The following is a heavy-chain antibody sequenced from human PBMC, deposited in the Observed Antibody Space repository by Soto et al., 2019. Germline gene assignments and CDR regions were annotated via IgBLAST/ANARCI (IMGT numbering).Heavy chain of an antibody. CDR1: GGSISSGDYY. V-gene: IGHV4-30-4*01. CDR3: ARGGYTAMVYW. Sequence: SETLSLTCTVSGGSISSGDYYWSWIRQPPGKGLEWIGYIYYSGSTYYNPSLKSRVTISVDTSKNQFSLKLSSVTALDTAVYYCARGGYTAMVYWWGQGTLVTVSS. CDR2: IYYSGST. D-gene: IGHD5-18*01. J-gene: IGHJ4*02.